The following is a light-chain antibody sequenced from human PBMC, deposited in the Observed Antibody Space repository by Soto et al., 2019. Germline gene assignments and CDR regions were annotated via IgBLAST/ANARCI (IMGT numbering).Light chain of an antibody. V-gene: IGKV1-39*01. Sequence: DIQMTQSPSSLSASVGDRVTISCRASQIISRFLNWYQQKPGKAPKLLICLASSLQSGVQSTFSGCGSGTDFTLTISSMKTEDFATYYCKQSYTVHLTVGIGTKGEIK. J-gene: IGKJ4*02. CDR1: QIISRF. CDR2: LAS. CDR3: KQSYTVHLT.